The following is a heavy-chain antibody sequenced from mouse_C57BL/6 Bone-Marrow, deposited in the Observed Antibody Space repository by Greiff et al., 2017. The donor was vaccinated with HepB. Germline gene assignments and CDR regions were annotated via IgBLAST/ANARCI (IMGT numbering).Heavy chain of an antibody. CDR3: ASPYYSNYCAMDY. V-gene: IGHV1-39*01. Sequence: VQLQHSGPELVKPGASVKISCKASGYSFTDYNMNWVKQSNGKSLEWIGVINPNYGTTSYNQKFKGKATLTVDQSSSTAYMQLNSLTSEDSAFYYCASPYYSNYCAMDYWGQGTSVTVSS. D-gene: IGHD2-5*01. CDR1: GYSFTDYN. J-gene: IGHJ4*01. CDR2: INPNYGTT.